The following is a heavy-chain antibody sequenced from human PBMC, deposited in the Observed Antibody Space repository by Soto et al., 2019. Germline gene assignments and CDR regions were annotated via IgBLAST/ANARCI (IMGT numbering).Heavy chain of an antibody. CDR1: GYTFTSYD. D-gene: IGHD2-2*01. Sequence: ASVKVSCKASGYTFTSYDINWVRQATGQGLEWMGWMNPNSGNTDYAQKFQGRVTITANESTSTAYMELSSLRSEDTAVYYCARFGMPRYCSSTSCRYYYYYYGMDVWGQGTTVTVSS. CDR3: ARFGMPRYCSSTSCRYYYYYYGMDV. V-gene: IGHV1-8*01. J-gene: IGHJ6*02. CDR2: MNPNSGNT.